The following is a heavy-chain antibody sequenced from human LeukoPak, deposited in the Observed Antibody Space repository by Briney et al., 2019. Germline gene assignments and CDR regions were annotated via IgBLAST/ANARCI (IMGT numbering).Heavy chain of an antibody. Sequence: GGSLRLSCAASGFTFSSYAMSWVRQAPGKGLEWVSAISGSGGGTYYADSVKGRFTISRDNSKHTLYLQMNSLRAEDTAVHSCARVAEQWLVNDAFDIWGQGKMVTVSS. J-gene: IGHJ3*02. CDR3: ARVAEQWLVNDAFDI. D-gene: IGHD6-19*01. CDR2: ISGSGGGT. V-gene: IGHV3-23*01. CDR1: GFTFSSYA.